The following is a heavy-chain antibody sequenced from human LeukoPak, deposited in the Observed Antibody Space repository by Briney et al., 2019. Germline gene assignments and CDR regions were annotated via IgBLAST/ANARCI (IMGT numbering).Heavy chain of an antibody. Sequence: GGSLRLSCAASGFTFSSYWMSWVRQAPGKGLEWVANIKQDGSEKYYVDSVKGRFTISRDNAKNSLYLQMNSLRAEDMAVYYCASRRFLEWLSSPFDYWGQGTLVTVSS. CDR3: ASRRFLEWLSSPFDY. V-gene: IGHV3-7*01. J-gene: IGHJ4*02. CDR2: IKQDGSEK. D-gene: IGHD3-3*01. CDR1: GFTFSSYW.